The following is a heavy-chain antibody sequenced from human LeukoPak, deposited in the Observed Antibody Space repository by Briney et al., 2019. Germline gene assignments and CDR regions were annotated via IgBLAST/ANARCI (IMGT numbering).Heavy chain of an antibody. CDR3: ARGVYGIVGASGASFDP. J-gene: IGHJ5*02. CDR1: GFTFSSYS. CDR2: ISSSSSYI. D-gene: IGHD1-26*01. Sequence: GGSLRLSCSASGFTFSSYSMNWVRQAPGKGLEWVSSISSSSSYIYYADSVKGRFTISRDNAKNSLYLQMNSLRAEDTAVYYCARGVYGIVGASGASFDPWGQGTLVTVSS. V-gene: IGHV3-21*01.